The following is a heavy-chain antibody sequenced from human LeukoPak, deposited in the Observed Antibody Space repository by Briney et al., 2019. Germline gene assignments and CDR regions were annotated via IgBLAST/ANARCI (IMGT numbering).Heavy chain of an antibody. CDR1: GFTFSSYA. J-gene: IGHJ4*02. Sequence: PGGSLRLSCSASGFTFSSYAMHWVRQAPGKGLEYVSAISSHGGSTYYADSVKGRFTISRDNSKNTLYLQMSSLRAEDTAVYYCVKDEAHYYYDSSGYYFGDWGQGTLVTVSS. V-gene: IGHV3-64D*09. CDR3: VKDEAHYYYDSSGYYFGD. D-gene: IGHD3-22*01. CDR2: ISSHGGST.